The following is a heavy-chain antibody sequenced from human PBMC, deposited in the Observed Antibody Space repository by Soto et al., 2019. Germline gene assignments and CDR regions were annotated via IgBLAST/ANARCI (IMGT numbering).Heavy chain of an antibody. V-gene: IGHV2-5*01. CDR2: IYWNDDK. CDR1: GFSLSTSVVG. D-gene: IGHD1-26*01. J-gene: IGHJ4*02. CDR3: ARFSGSYRYVDY. Sequence: QLTLKESGPTLVKPTQTLTLTCTFSGFSLSTSVVGVSWIRQPPGKALEWLALIYWNDDKRYSPSLKSRLTITEDTSKHQVGLKRTDMDPVDTATCYFARFSGSYRYVDYWGQGTLVTVSS.